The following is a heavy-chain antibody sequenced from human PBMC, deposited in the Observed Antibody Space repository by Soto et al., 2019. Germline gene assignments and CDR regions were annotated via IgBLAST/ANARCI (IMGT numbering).Heavy chain of an antibody. CDR3: ARLPRGYWSGSTSAFEY. J-gene: IGHJ4*02. CDR2: IYYSGST. Sequence: ASETLSLTCTVSGGSISSGGYYWSWIRQHPGKGLEWIGYIYYSGSTYYNPSLKSRVTISVDTSKDQFSLKLSSVTAADTAVYSCARLPRGYWSGSTSAFEYLGQGTVVTACS. D-gene: IGHD2-15*01. CDR1: GGSISSGGYY. V-gene: IGHV4-31*03.